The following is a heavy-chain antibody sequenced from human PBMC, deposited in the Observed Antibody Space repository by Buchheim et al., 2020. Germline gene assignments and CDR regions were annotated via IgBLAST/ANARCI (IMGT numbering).Heavy chain of an antibody. CDR2: IYYSGST. Sequence: QLQLQESGPGLVKPSETLSLTCTVSCGSISSSSYYWGWIRQPPGKGLEWIGSIYYSGSTYYNPSLKSRVTISVDTSKNQFSLKLSSVTDADAAVYYCARHKTYGSGSYYKGAHYYFDYWGQGTL. V-gene: IGHV4-39*01. CDR3: ARHKTYGSGSYYKGAHYYFDY. D-gene: IGHD3-10*01. J-gene: IGHJ4*02. CDR1: CGSISSSSYY.